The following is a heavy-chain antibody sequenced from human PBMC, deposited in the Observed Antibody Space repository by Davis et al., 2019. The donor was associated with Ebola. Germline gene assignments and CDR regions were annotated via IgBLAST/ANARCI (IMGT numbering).Heavy chain of an antibody. J-gene: IGHJ5*02. CDR3: ARGATVAALGGFWFDP. V-gene: IGHV1-2*02. D-gene: IGHD6-6*01. CDR2: INPNRDGT. CDR1: GYTFTGYY. Sequence: ASVQVSCQASGYTFTGYYMHWVRQAPGQGLEWMGWINPNRDGTNYAQKFQGRVTITRNISISTVYMELSSLRSEDTGVYYCARGATVAALGGFWFDPWGQGTLVTVSS.